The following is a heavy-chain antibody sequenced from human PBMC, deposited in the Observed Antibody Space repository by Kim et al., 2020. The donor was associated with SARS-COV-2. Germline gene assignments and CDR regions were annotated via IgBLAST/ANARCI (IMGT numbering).Heavy chain of an antibody. V-gene: IGHV4-59*01. CDR2: IYYSGST. CDR1: GGSISSYY. CDR3: ARDPGRFGELGGWFDP. Sequence: SETLSLTCTVSGGSISSYYWSWIRQPPGKGLEWIGYIYYSGSTNYNPSLKSRVTISVDTSKNQFSLKLSSVTAADTAVYYCARDPGRFGELGGWFDPWGQGTLVTVSS. J-gene: IGHJ5*02. D-gene: IGHD3-10*01.